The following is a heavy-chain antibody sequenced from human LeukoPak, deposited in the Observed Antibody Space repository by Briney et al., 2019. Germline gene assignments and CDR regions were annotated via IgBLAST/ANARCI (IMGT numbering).Heavy chain of an antibody. CDR1: GFTFSNYG. J-gene: IGHJ4*02. V-gene: IGHV3-30*02. Sequence: GGSLRLSCVASGFTFSNYGMHWVRQAPGKGPEWVTFIRYDGSIKYYADSVKGRFTISRDNSKNTLYLQMNSLRAEDTALYYCVYDSDYWGQGTLVTVSS. D-gene: IGHD3-22*01. CDR3: VYDSDY. CDR2: IRYDGSIK.